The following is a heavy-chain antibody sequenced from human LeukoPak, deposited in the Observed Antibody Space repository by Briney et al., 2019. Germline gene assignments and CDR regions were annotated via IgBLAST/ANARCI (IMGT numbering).Heavy chain of an antibody. Sequence: PGGSLRLSCAASGFTFNKYGMSWVRQAPGKGLEWVSGISGSGSNTYYAGSVKDRFIISRDSTKNTLFLQVNSLRVEDTAVYYCAKYVFSYGAGSYLAHWGRGTLVSVSS. D-gene: IGHD3-10*01. CDR3: AKYVFSYGAGSYLAH. CDR2: ISGSGSNT. CDR1: GFTFNKYG. V-gene: IGHV3-23*01. J-gene: IGHJ4*02.